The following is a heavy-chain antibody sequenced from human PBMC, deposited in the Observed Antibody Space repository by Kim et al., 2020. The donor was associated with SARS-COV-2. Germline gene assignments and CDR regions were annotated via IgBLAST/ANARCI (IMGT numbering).Heavy chain of an antibody. CDR1: GFTFSSYG. Sequence: GGSLRLSCAASGFTFSSYGMHWVRQAPGKGLEWVAVISYDGSNKYYADSVKGRFTISRDNSKNTLYLQMNSLRAEDTAVYYCAGFGVVTIASYGMDVWGKGTTVTVSS. D-gene: IGHD3-3*01. CDR2: ISYDGSNK. J-gene: IGHJ6*04. CDR3: AGFGVVTIASYGMDV. V-gene: IGHV3-30*03.